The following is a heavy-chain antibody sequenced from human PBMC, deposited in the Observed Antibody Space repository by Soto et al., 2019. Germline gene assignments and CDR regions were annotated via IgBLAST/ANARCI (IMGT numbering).Heavy chain of an antibody. CDR3: AKEVTSGSYSHYYYGLDV. D-gene: IGHD1-26*01. CDR2: ISGSGNRT. CDR1: GFTLSSYA. V-gene: IGHV3-23*01. J-gene: IGHJ6*02. Sequence: GSLRLSCASSGFTLSSYAMSWVRQAPGQGLEWVSAISGSGNRTFHADSVKGRFTISRDNAKNALYLQMNSLRVEDTAVYYCAKEVTSGSYSHYYYGLDVWGQGTRVTLSS.